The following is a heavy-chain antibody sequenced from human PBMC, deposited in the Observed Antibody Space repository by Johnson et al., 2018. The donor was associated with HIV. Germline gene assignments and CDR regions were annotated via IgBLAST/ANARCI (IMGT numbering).Heavy chain of an antibody. CDR1: GFTFSSYA. CDR2: LKQDGSEK. J-gene: IGHJ3*01. D-gene: IGHD6-13*01. Sequence: VQLVESGGGVVQPGRSLRLSCAASGFTFSSYAMHWVRQAPGKGLEWVANLKQDGSEKYYVDSMKGRFTTSSDNAKNSLTLQMNSLRAEATAVYYCASDDTGYSSSFDAFDVWGQGTMVTVSS. CDR3: ASDDTGYSSSFDAFDV. V-gene: IGHV3-7*03.